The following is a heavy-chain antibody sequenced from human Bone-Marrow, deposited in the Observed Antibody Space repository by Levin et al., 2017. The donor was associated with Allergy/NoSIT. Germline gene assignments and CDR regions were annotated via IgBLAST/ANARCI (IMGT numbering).Heavy chain of an antibody. CDR2: MTGSGDFT. V-gene: IGHV3-23*01. CDR3: AKDSTTLITWGWLGP. J-gene: IGHJ5*02. CDR1: GFTFSTSA. D-gene: IGHD3-16*01. Sequence: HPGGSLRLSCAASGFTFSTSAMSWVRQATGKGLEWVSSMTGSGDFTYYAESVKGRFTISRDNSKNTLFLQMDSLRVEDTALYYCAKDSTTLITWGWLGPWGQGTLVTVSS.